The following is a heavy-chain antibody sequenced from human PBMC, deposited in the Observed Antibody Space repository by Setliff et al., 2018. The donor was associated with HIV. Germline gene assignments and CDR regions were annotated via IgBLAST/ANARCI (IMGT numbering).Heavy chain of an antibody. CDR3: ARVLRIMTTVTTGRDYYYYMDV. CDR2: ISSTSSYI. J-gene: IGHJ6*03. V-gene: IGHV3-21*01. CDR1: GFSFSTYT. Sequence: SCKASGFSFSTYTMNWVRQAPGKGLEWVSSISSTSSYIYYADSVKGRFTISRDNAKNSLYLQMNSLRAEDTAVYYCARVLRIMTTVTTGRDYYYYMDVWGKGTTVTVSS. D-gene: IGHD4-17*01.